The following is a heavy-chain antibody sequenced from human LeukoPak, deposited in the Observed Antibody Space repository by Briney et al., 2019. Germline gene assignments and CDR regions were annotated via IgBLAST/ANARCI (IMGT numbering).Heavy chain of an antibody. CDR3: ASMRGYFEY. J-gene: IGHJ4*02. Sequence: GGSLRLSCAASGFSFSNYGMAWVRQAPGKGLEWVSAISGTGDSTYSADSVKGRFTISRDNPKNTLYLQMNSLRAQDTAVYYCASMRGYFEYWGQGTLVTVSS. V-gene: IGHV3-23*01. CDR2: ISGTGDST. CDR1: GFSFSNYG.